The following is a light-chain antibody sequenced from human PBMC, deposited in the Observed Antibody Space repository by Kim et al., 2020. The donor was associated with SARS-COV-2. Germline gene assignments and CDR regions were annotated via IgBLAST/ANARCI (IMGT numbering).Light chain of an antibody. CDR2: GAS. CDR3: QQYNNWPRT. CDR1: QSVSSN. V-gene: IGKV3-15*01. Sequence: EIMMTQSPATLSVSPGERATLSCRASQSVSSNLGWYQQKPGQAPRLLIYGASTRATGIPARFSGSGSGTEFTLTISSLQSEDFAVYYCQQYNNWPRTFGQGTKVDIK. J-gene: IGKJ1*01.